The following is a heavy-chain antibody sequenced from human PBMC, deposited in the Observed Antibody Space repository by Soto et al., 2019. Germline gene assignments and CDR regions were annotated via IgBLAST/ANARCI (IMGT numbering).Heavy chain of an antibody. D-gene: IGHD4-17*01. V-gene: IGHV3-23*01. J-gene: IGHJ3*02. CDR1: GFIFSTYA. CDR3: AHPRGYGVFDAFDI. CDR2: ISNSGGST. Sequence: EVQLLESGGGLVQPGGSLRLSCAASGFIFSTYAMNWVRQAPGKGLEWVSAISNSGGSTYYAESVRGRFTISRDNSINTLDLQMSSLRTEDTAVYYCAHPRGYGVFDAFDIWGQGTMVTVSS.